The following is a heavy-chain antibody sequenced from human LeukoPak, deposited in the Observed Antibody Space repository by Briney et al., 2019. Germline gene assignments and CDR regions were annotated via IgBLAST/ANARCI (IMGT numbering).Heavy chain of an antibody. CDR2: IYYSGST. D-gene: IGHD3/OR15-3a*01. CDR3: ARQTGSGLFILP. J-gene: IGHJ4*02. Sequence: SETLSLTCTVSGGSISSYYWSWIRQPPGKGLEWIGYIYYSGSTNYNPSLKSRVTISVDTSKNQFSLRLSSVTAADTAVYYCARQTGSGLFILPGGQGTLVTVSS. V-gene: IGHV4-59*08. CDR1: GGSISSYY.